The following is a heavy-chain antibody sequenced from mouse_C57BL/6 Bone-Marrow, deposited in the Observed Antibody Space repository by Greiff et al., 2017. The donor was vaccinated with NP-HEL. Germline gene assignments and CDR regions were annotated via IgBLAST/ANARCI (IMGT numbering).Heavy chain of an antibody. CDR1: GYTFTSYW. CDR3: AIGTRTGGWFAY. CDR2: IHPSDSDT. J-gene: IGHJ3*01. D-gene: IGHD3-3*01. Sequence: QVHVKQPGAELVKPGASVKVSCKASGYTFTSYWMHWVKQRPGQGLEWIGRIHPSDSDTNYNQKFKGKATLTVDKSSSTAYMQLSSLTSEDSAVYYCAIGTRTGGWFAYWGQGTLVTVSA. V-gene: IGHV1-74*01.